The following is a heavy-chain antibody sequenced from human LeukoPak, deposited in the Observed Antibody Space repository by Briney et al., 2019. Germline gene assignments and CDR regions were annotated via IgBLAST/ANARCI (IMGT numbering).Heavy chain of an antibody. CDR2: INHSGST. J-gene: IGHJ5*02. V-gene: IGHV4-34*01. Sequence: SETLSLTCAVYGGSFSGYYWSWIRQPPGKGLEWIGEINHSGSTNYNPSLKSRVTISVDTSKNQFSLKLSSVTAADTAVYYCARGYGDYEGDYNWFDPWGQGTRVTVSS. CDR1: GGSFSGYY. D-gene: IGHD4-17*01. CDR3: ARGYGDYEGDYNWFDP.